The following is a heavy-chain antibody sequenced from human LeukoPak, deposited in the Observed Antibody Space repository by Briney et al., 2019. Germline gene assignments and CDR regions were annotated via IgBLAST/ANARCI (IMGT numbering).Heavy chain of an antibody. D-gene: IGHD1-20*01. J-gene: IGHJ4*02. CDR1: GFTFSNYA. Sequence: EGSLRLSCVASGFTFSNYAMSWVRQAPGKGLEWVSGISGSADSTYSADSVKGRFTSSRDNSKNTVHLQMNSLRAEDTAVYFCARAYNWNYFDYWGQGTLVTVSS. CDR3: ARAYNWNYFDY. V-gene: IGHV3-23*01. CDR2: ISGSADST.